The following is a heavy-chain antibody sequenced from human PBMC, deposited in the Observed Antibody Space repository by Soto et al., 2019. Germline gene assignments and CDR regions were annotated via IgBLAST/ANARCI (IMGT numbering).Heavy chain of an antibody. D-gene: IGHD3-3*01. CDR1: GYTFTSYA. Sequence: QVQLVQSGAEVKKPGASVKVSCKASGYTFTSYAMNWVRQAPGQRLEWMGWINAGNGNTKYSQKFQGRVTITRDTSASTAYMELSSLRSEDTAVYYCARGQILEWFNDYWGQGTLVTVSS. CDR3: ARGQILEWFNDY. CDR2: INAGNGNT. J-gene: IGHJ4*02. V-gene: IGHV1-3*01.